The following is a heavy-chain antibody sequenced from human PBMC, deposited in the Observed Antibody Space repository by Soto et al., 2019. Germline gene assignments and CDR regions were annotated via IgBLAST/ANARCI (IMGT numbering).Heavy chain of an antibody. J-gene: IGHJ6*04. CDR3: AGWAAAHNYYYYGMDV. Sequence: PGESLKISCKGSGYSFTSYWIGWVRQMPGKGLEWMGIIYPGDSDTRYSPSFQGQVTISADKSISTAYLQWSSLKASDTAMYYCAGWAAAHNYYYYGMDVWGKGTTVTVSS. CDR1: GYSFTSYW. D-gene: IGHD6-13*01. CDR2: IYPGDSDT. V-gene: IGHV5-51*01.